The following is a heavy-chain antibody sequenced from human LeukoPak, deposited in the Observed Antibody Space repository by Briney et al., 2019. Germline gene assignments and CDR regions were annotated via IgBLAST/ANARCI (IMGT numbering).Heavy chain of an antibody. D-gene: IGHD2-2*01. J-gene: IGHJ4*02. CDR3: ARDRERYCSSTSCYPFDY. CDR2: ISSSSSYI. V-gene: IGHV3-21*01. Sequence: GGSLRLSCAASGFTFSSYSMNRVRQAPGKGLEWVSSISSSSSYIYYADSVKGRFTISRDNAKNSLYLQMNSLRAEDTAVYYCARDRERYCSSTSCYPFDYWGQGTLVPVSS. CDR1: GFTFSSYS.